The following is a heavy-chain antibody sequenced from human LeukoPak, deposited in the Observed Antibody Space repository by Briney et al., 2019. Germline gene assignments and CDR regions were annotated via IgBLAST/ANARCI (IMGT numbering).Heavy chain of an antibody. CDR2: IYYSGST. Sequence: NSSETLSLTCTVSGGSISSGSYYWSWIRQAPGKGLEWIGYIYYSGSTYYIPSLKSRVTISVDTSKNQFSLRLSSVTAADTAVYYCAISPLLHAFDIWGQGTMVTVSS. CDR3: AISPLLHAFDI. J-gene: IGHJ3*02. V-gene: IGHV4-30-4*08. D-gene: IGHD2-15*01. CDR1: GGSISSGSYY.